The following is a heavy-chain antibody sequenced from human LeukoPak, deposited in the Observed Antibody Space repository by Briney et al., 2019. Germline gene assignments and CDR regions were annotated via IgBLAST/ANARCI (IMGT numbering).Heavy chain of an antibody. CDR3: ARELMFYPGNIDS. CDR2: INHSGST. CDR1: GGSFSGYY. J-gene: IGHJ5*02. V-gene: IGHV4-34*01. D-gene: IGHD1-14*01. Sequence: PSETLSLTCAVYGGSFSGYYWSWIRQPPGKGLEWIGEINHSGSTNYNPSLKSRVTISVDTSKNQSSLKVNFVSAADTAVYYCARELMFYPGNIDSWGQGTLVTVSS.